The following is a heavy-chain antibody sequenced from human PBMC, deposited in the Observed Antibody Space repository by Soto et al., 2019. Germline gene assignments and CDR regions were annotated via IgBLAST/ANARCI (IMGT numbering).Heavy chain of an antibody. D-gene: IGHD4-17*01. CDR3: ARQRFFDY. Sequence: PGESLKISCKGSGYIFHSYWIGWVRQMPGKGLEWMGIVYPGGSDIRYNPSFQGQVTISADKSISTTYLQWSSLKASDTAMYYCARQRFFDYWGQGTLVTVSS. CDR2: VYPGGSDI. J-gene: IGHJ4*02. CDR1: GYIFHSYW. V-gene: IGHV5-51*01.